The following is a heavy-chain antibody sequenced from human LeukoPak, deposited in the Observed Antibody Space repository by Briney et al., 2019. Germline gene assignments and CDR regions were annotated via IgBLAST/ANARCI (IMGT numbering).Heavy chain of an antibody. CDR1: GYTFTSYD. V-gene: IGHV1-8*03. CDR2: VNPNSGNT. J-gene: IGHJ4*02. CDR3: ARGQSGSYYDYFDY. D-gene: IGHD1-26*01. Sequence: ASVKVSCKASGYTFTSYDINWVRQATGQGLEWMGWVNPNSGNTGYAQKFQGRVTITRNTSISTAYMELSSLRSEDTAVYYCARGQSGSYYDYFDYWGQGTLVTVSS.